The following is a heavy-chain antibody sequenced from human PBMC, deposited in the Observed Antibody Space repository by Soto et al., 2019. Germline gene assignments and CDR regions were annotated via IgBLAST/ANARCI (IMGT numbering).Heavy chain of an antibody. CDR3: VKGAEYSGFDGDAFDI. J-gene: IGHJ3*02. CDR1: GFTFRNYG. V-gene: IGHV3-30*18. CDR2: ISYDGSNK. D-gene: IGHD5-12*01. Sequence: QVQVVESGGGVVQPGRSLRLSCAASGFTFRNYGMNWVRQAPGKGLEWVAVISYDGSNKYYVDSVKGRFTISRDNSKNTVDLQMSSLRAEDTALYYCVKGAEYSGFDGDAFDIWGQVTMVTVSS.